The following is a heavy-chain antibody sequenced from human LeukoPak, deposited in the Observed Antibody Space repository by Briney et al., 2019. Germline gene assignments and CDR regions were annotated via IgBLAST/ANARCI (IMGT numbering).Heavy chain of an antibody. CDR1: GYTFTSYY. D-gene: IGHD3-22*01. V-gene: IGHV1-46*01. CDR2: INPSGGST. CDR3: ARDFRLYDSSGYYYPLGY. J-gene: IGHJ4*02. Sequence: ASVKVSCKASGYTFTSYYMHWVRQAPGQGLEWMGIINPSGGSTSYAQKFQGRVAMTRDTSTSTVYMELSSLRSEDMAVYYCARDFRLYDSSGYYYPLGYWGQGTLVTVSS.